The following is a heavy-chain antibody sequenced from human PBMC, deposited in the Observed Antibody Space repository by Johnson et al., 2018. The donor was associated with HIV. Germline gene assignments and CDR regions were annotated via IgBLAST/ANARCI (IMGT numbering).Heavy chain of an antibody. V-gene: IGHV3-30*04. J-gene: IGHJ3*02. CDR3: AREYYYDSSGYNAFDI. D-gene: IGHD3-22*01. CDR1: GFTFSHYA. CDR2: ISYDGSNK. Sequence: QVQLVESGGGVVQPGRSLRLSSPASGFTFSHYAMHWVRQAPGKGLEWVAVISYDGSNKYYADSVKGRFTISRDNSKNTLYLQMNSLRAEDTAVYYCAREYYYDSSGYNAFDIWGQGTMVTVSS.